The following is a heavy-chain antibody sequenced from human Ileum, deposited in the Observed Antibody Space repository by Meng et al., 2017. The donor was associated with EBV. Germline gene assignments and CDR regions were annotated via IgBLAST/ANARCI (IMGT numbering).Heavy chain of an antibody. CDR1: GFGFSAYT. J-gene: IGHJ4*02. D-gene: IGHD1-26*01. Sequence: QVGLVEPGGGAVQPGTSLRLSCAASGFGFSAYTMLWVRQAPGKGLEWVALISYNGNSKSYADSVRGRFTISRDNAKNTLFLQVDSLRPEDTAVYYCAKGFSGTYYVLESWGQGTLVTVSS. CDR3: AKGFSGTYYVLES. V-gene: IGHV3-30-3*01. CDR2: ISYNGNSK.